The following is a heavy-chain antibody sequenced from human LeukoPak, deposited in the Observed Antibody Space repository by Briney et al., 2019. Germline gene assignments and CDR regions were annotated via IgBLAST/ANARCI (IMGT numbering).Heavy chain of an antibody. CDR1: GDSVSSDSAV. D-gene: IGHD6-19*01. J-gene: IGHJ5*02. Sequence: SQTLSLTCVISGDSVSSDSAVWNWIRQSPSRGLEWPGRTYYRSKWYNDYAVSVKSRITINPDTSKNQFSLQLNSVTPEDTAVYYCARVVSSGLNWFDPWGQGTLVTVSS. CDR2: TYYRSKWYN. CDR3: ARVVSSGLNWFDP. V-gene: IGHV6-1*01.